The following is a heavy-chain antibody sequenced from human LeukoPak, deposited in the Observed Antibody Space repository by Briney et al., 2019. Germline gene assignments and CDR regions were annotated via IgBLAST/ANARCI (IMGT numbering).Heavy chain of an antibody. Sequence: GASVKVSCTASGYTFTGYYMHWVRQAPGQGLEWMGWINPNSGGTNYAQKFQGRVTMTRDTSISTAYMELSRLRSDDTAEYYCARDADSSGPTCFDYWGQGTLVTVSS. CDR2: INPNSGGT. CDR1: GYTFTGYY. D-gene: IGHD3-22*01. CDR3: ARDADSSGPTCFDY. V-gene: IGHV1-2*02. J-gene: IGHJ4*02.